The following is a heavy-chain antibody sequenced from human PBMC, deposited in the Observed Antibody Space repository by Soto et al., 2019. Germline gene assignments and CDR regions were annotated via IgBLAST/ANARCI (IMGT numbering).Heavy chain of an antibody. Sequence: EVQLLESGGDLVQPGGSLRLSCAASGFTFSDRAMTWVRQAPGKGLEWVSALTPRGFNTYYTDSVRGRFTIYRDNSRNTLYLEMKSLRAADTATYYCAVSNYNGSGSPSDYWGQGTLVAVSS. CDR2: LTPRGFNT. CDR1: GFTFSDRA. CDR3: AVSNYNGSGSPSDY. V-gene: IGHV3-23*01. J-gene: IGHJ4*02. D-gene: IGHD3-10*01.